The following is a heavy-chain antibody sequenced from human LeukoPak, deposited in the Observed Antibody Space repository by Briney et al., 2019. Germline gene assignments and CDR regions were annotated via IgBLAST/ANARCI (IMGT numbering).Heavy chain of an antibody. V-gene: IGHV3-23*01. J-gene: IGHJ5*02. CDR1: GFTFSSYA. D-gene: IGHD6-19*01. CDR3: AKDHAVAGTNWFDP. CDR2: ISGSGGST. Sequence: GGSLRLSCAASGFTFSSYAMSWVRQAPGKGLEWVAAISGSGGSTYYADSVKGRFTISRDNSKNTLYLQMNSLRAEDTAVYYCAKDHAVAGTNWFDPWGQGTLVTVSS.